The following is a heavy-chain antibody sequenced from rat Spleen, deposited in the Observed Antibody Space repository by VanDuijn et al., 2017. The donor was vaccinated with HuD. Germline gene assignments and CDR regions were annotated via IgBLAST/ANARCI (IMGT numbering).Heavy chain of an antibody. CDR2: IWTGGAT. Sequence: QVQLKESGPGLVQPSQTLSLTCTVSGFSLTSYHVSWVRQPPGKGLEWMGVIWTGGATAYNSLLKSRLSISRDISKSQVFLKMNSLETEDTATYYCARDRGITMMVPLMDAWGQGASVTVSS. V-gene: IGHV2-43*01. J-gene: IGHJ4*01. D-gene: IGHD1-12*03. CDR3: ARDRGITMMVPLMDA. CDR1: GFSLTSYH.